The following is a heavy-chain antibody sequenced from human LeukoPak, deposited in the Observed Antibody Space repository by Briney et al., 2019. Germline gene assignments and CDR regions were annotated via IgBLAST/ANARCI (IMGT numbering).Heavy chain of an antibody. V-gene: IGHV4-59*08. Sequence: PSGTLSLTCTVSGGSISSYYWSWVRQPPGKGLEWIGYIYYSGSTNYNPSLKSRVTISVDTAKNQFSLKLSSVSAADTAVYYCARHDFNYGSGYFDYWGQGTLVTVSS. CDR1: GGSISSYY. CDR3: ARHDFNYGSGYFDY. CDR2: IYYSGST. D-gene: IGHD3-10*01. J-gene: IGHJ4*02.